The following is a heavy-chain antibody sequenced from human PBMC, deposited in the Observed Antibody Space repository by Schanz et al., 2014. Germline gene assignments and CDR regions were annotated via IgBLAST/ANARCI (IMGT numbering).Heavy chain of an antibody. J-gene: IGHJ4*02. V-gene: IGHV4-4*02. CDR2: IYHNGDT. Sequence: QVLLQESGPGVVKPSGTLSLTCAVSGGSIISSTWWGWVRQPPGKGLEGIGEIYHNGDTSFNPSLKSRATMAVDRSKKEFSLRLPSLTAADTALYYCVRGVGAWEQRIFDYWGKGTLVTVSS. CDR1: GGSIISSTW. CDR3: VRGVGAWEQRIFDY. D-gene: IGHD1-26*01.